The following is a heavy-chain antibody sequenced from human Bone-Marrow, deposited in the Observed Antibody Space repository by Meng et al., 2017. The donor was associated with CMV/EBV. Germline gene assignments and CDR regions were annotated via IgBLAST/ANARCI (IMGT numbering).Heavy chain of an antibody. CDR1: GYSISRNNS. D-gene: IGHD2-15*01. Sequence: SQTLSLTCVLSGYSISRNNSWGWIRQPPGKGLEDIGYIHYIGELYYNPSLKNRVTMSVSTSSNHCSLKLTSVTAVDTAVYYCAKTDGATAGLYAFDVWGRGTMVTVSS. CDR2: IHYIGEL. J-gene: IGHJ3*01. CDR3: AKTDGATAGLYAFDV. V-gene: IGHV4-28*02.